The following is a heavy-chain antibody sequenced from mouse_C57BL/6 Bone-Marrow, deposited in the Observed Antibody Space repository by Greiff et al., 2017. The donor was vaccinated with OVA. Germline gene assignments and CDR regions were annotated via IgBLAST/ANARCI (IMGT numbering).Heavy chain of an antibody. J-gene: IGHJ1*03. V-gene: IGHV5-6*01. D-gene: IGHD1-1*01. CDR3: ARHTVLLLRYYWYFDV. Sequence: EVMLVESGGDFVKPGGSLKLSCAASGFTFSSYCMSWVRQTPDKRLEWVATISSGGSYTYYPDTVQGRFTISRATAKNTLYLQMSSLTSEDTAMYYGARHTVLLLRYYWYFDVWGTGTTVTVSS. CDR2: ISSGGSYT. CDR1: GFTFSSYC.